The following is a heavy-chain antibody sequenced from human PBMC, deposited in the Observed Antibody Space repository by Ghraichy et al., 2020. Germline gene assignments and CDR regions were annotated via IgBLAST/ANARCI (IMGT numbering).Heavy chain of an antibody. J-gene: IGHJ4*02. V-gene: IGHV4-39*07. CDR3: ARLKNYYDSRFRYYFDY. CDR1: GGSISSSSYY. CDR2: IYYSGST. D-gene: IGHD3-22*01. Sequence: SETLSLTCTVSGGSISSSSYYWGWIRQPPGKGLEWIGSIYYSGSTYYNPSLKSRVTISVDTSKNQFSLKLSSVTAADTAVYYCARLKNYYDSRFRYYFDYWGQGTLVTVSS.